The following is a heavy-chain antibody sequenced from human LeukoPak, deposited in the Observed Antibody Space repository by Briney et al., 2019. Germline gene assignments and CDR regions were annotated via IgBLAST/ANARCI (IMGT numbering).Heavy chain of an antibody. J-gene: IGHJ4*02. CDR2: IYYSGST. V-gene: IGHV4-31*03. CDR3: ARDGGHSSSWIDY. D-gene: IGHD6-13*01. CDR1: GGPISSGGYY. Sequence: SETLSLTCTVSGGPISSGGYYWSWIRQHPGKGLEWIGYIYYSGSTYYNPSLKSRVTISVDTSRNQFSLKLSSVTAADTAVYYCARDGGHSSSWIDYWGQGTLVTVSS.